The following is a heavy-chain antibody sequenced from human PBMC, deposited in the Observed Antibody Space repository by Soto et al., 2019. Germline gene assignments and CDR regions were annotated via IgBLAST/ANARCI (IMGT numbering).Heavy chain of an antibody. J-gene: IGHJ6*02. CDR3: ARDRGIAASQGYYYYYGMDV. D-gene: IGHD6-13*01. CDR1: GGTFSSYA. CDR2: IIPIFGTA. Sequence: SVKVSCKASGGTFSSYAISWVRQAPGQGLEWMGGIIPIFGTANYAQKFQGRVTITADESTSTAYMELSSLRSEDTAVYYCARDRGIAASQGYYYYYGMDVWGQGTTVTVLL. V-gene: IGHV1-69*13.